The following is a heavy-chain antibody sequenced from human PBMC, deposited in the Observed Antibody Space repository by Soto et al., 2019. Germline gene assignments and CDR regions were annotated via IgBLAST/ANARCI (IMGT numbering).Heavy chain of an antibody. J-gene: IGHJ5*02. CDR1: GFTFSSYA. CDR2: ISGSGGST. CDR3: AKVGQPDTDINWFDP. Sequence: GGSLRLSCAASGFTFSSYAMSWVRQAPGKGLEWVSAISGSGGSTYYADSVKGRFTISRDNSKNTLYLQMNSLRAEDTAVYYCAKVGQPDTDINWFDPWGQGTLVTVSS. V-gene: IGHV3-23*01.